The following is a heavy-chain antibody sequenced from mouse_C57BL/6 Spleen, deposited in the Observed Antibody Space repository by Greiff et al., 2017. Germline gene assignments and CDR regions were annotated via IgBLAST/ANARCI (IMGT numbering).Heavy chain of an antibody. Sequence: QVQLKESGAELVKPGASVKISCKASGYAFSSYWMNWVKQRPGKGLEWIGQIYPGDGDTNYNGKFKGKATLTADKSSSTAYMQLSSLTSEDSAVYFCARGGDYPWFAYWGQGTLVTVSA. CDR3: ARGGDYPWFAY. V-gene: IGHV1-80*01. J-gene: IGHJ3*01. CDR1: GYAFSSYW. D-gene: IGHD2-4*01. CDR2: IYPGDGDT.